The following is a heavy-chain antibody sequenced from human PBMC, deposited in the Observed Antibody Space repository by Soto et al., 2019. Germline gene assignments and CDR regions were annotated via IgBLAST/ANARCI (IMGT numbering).Heavy chain of an antibody. D-gene: IGHD4-4*01. Sequence: QVQLVESGGGVVQPGRSLRLSCAASGFTFSSYGMHWVRQAPGKGLEWVAGIWYDGSNKYYADSVKGRFTISRDNSKNTLYLQMNSLRAEDTAVYYCARGNSYYYYGMDVWGQGTTVTVSS. V-gene: IGHV3-33*01. CDR3: ARGNSYYYYGMDV. CDR1: GFTFSSYG. J-gene: IGHJ6*02. CDR2: IWYDGSNK.